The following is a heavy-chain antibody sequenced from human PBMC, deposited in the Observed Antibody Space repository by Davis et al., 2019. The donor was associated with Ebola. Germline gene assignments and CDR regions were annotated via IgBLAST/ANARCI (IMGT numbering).Heavy chain of an antibody. CDR3: ARVVFVAGATPSWYFDL. D-gene: IGHD2-15*01. CDR2: INHSGST. CDR1: AGSFSDYY. J-gene: IGHJ2*01. Sequence: MPSETLSLTCAASAGSFSDYYWNWIRQPPGKGLEWIGEINHSGSTNYNPSLKSRVTITVDTSKNQFSLKLSSVTAADTAVYYCARVVFVAGATPSWYFDLWGRGTLVTVSP. V-gene: IGHV4-34*01.